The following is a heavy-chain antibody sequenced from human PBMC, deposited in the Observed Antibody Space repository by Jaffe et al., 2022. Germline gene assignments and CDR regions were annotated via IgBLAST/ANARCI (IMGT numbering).Heavy chain of an antibody. CDR1: GLTLSDYW. D-gene: IGHD2-15*01. CDR2: INSDGSGT. V-gene: IGHV3-74*01. Sequence: EMQLVESGGGSVQPGGSLRISCAASGLTLSDYWMYWVRQAPGKGLVWVSHINSDGSGTNYADSVKGRFTVSRDNAKNTLYLQMNSLRDEDTAVYYCVGALAYCGGGSCLWGQGTLVTVSS. J-gene: IGHJ4*02. CDR3: VGALAYCGGGSCL.